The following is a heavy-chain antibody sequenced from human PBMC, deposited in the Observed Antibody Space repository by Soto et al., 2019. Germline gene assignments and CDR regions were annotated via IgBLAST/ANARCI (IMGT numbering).Heavy chain of an antibody. CDR3: TRDFRNSGLDP. Sequence: VQLVESGGGLVQPGGSLRLSCAASGFTFSNHWMHWVRQAPGKGLVWVSCLNSDGRTTNHADSVNGRFTISRDNAKNTLYLQMNSLREEDTAVYYCTRDFRNSGLDPWGQGTLVTVSS. CDR2: LNSDGRTT. CDR1: GFTFSNHW. J-gene: IGHJ5*02. V-gene: IGHV3-74*01.